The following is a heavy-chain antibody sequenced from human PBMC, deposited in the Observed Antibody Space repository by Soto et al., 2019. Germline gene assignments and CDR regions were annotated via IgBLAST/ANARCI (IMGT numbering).Heavy chain of an antibody. Sequence: EVQLVESGGGWVQPGGSLRLSCAASGFTFSSCEMNWVRQAPGKGLEWISYISSSGSTIYYADSVKGRFTISRDNAKNSLYLQMDSLRAEDTAVYYCARDGSGYSGYDFDYWGQGTLVTVSS. J-gene: IGHJ4*02. D-gene: IGHD5-12*01. V-gene: IGHV3-48*03. CDR1: GFTFSSCE. CDR2: ISSSGSTI. CDR3: ARDGSGYSGYDFDY.